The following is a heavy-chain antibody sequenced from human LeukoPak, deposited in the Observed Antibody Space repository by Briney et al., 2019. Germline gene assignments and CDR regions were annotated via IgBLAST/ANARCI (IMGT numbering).Heavy chain of an antibody. D-gene: IGHD3-10*01. Sequence: GSLRLSCAASGFTFSSYAMSWVRQAPGKGLEWVSAISGSGGSTYYADSVKGRFTISRDNSKNTLYLQMNSLRAEDTAVYYCAKASIITMVRGPVFQHWGQGTLVTVSS. CDR3: AKASIITMVRGPVFQH. CDR1: GFTFSSYA. J-gene: IGHJ1*01. CDR2: ISGSGGST. V-gene: IGHV3-23*01.